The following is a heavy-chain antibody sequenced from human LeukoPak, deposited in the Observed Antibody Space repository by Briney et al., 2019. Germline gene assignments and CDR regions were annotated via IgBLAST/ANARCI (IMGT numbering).Heavy chain of an antibody. CDR2: ISAYNGNT. V-gene: IGHV1-18*01. J-gene: IGHJ4*02. CDR1: VYTFTGYG. CDR3: ARVIDDSSSWYADY. D-gene: IGHD6-13*01. Sequence: ASVKVSCKASVYTFTGYGISWVRQAPGQGLEWMGWISAYNGNTNYAQKLQGRVTMTTDTSTSTAYMELRSLRSDDTAVYYCARVIDDSSSWYADYWGQGTLVTVSS.